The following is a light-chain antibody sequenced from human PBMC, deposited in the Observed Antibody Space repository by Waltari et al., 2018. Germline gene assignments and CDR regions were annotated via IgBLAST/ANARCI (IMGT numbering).Light chain of an antibody. CDR2: IAS. CDR1: QTVNNNY. Sequence: TQSPATLSLSPGERATLSCRASQTVNNNYLAWYQQKPGQAPRLLIYIASSRAAGIPDRFTGSGSGTDFILTISRLEPEDFAVYYCHQYGASPRTFGRGTKVEIK. V-gene: IGKV3-20*01. J-gene: IGKJ1*01. CDR3: HQYGASPRT.